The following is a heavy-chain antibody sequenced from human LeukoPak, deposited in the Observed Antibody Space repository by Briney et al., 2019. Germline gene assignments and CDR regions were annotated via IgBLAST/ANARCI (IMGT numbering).Heavy chain of an antibody. CDR3: AKRPSYYYDSSGPLAADGTYFDY. D-gene: IGHD3-22*01. V-gene: IGHV3-23*01. CDR1: GFTFSSYA. J-gene: IGHJ4*02. Sequence: GGFLRLSCAASGFTFSSYAMSWVRQAPGKGLEWVSAIRGSGGSTYYADSVKGRFTISRDNSKNTLYLQMNSLRAEDTAVYYCAKRPSYYYDSSGPLAADGTYFDYWGQGTLVTVSS. CDR2: IRGSGGST.